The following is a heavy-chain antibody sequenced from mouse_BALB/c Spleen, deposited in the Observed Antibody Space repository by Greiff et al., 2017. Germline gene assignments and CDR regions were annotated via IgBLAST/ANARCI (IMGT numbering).Heavy chain of an antibody. Sequence: VQLQQSGAELMKPGASVKISCKATGYTFSSYWIEWVKQRPGHGLEWIGEILPGSGSTNYNEKFKGKATFTADTSSNTAYMQLSSLTSEDSAVYYCASLGGLYYFDYWGQGTTLTVSS. V-gene: IGHV1-9*01. J-gene: IGHJ2*01. CDR3: ASLGGLYYFDY. CDR2: ILPGSGST. CDR1: GYTFSSYW. D-gene: IGHD3-3*01.